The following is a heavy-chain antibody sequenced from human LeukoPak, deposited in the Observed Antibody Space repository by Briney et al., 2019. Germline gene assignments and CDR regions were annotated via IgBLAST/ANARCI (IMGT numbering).Heavy chain of an antibody. CDR2: IYSGGDT. J-gene: IGHJ3*02. CDR3: ATRYCSSTSCYRGAFDI. CDR1: GFTVSSNY. V-gene: IGHV3-66*02. Sequence: GGSLRLSCAASGFTVSSNYMSWVRQAPGKGLEWVSLIYSGGDTYYADSVKGRFTTSRDNSKNTLYLQMDSLRAEDTAVYYCATRYCSSTSCYRGAFDIWGQGTMVTVSS. D-gene: IGHD2-2*01.